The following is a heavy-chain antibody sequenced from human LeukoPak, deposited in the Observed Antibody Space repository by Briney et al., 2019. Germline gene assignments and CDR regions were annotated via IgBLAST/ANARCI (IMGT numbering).Heavy chain of an antibody. CDR3: ARQGSSGWYEADY. Sequence: GESLKISCKGSGYSFTSYWIGWVRQMPGRGLEWMGIIYPGDSDTRYSPSFQGQVTVSAVKSISTAYLQWSSLKASDTAMYYCARQGSSGWYEADYWGQGTLVTVSS. J-gene: IGHJ4*02. CDR2: IYPGDSDT. V-gene: IGHV5-51*01. D-gene: IGHD6-19*01. CDR1: GYSFTSYW.